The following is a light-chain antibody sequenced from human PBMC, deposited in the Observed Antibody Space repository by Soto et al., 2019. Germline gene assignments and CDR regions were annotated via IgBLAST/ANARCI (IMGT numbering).Light chain of an antibody. CDR1: QSISTW. J-gene: IGKJ1*01. CDR2: KAS. CDR3: QQSYSTPWT. V-gene: IGKV1-5*03. Sequence: DIQMTQSPSTLPASVGDRVTITCRASQSISTWLAWYQQKPGPAPKLLIYKASSLARGVPSRFRGRGSGPDFTLTISSLQPEDSATYYCQQSYSTPWTFGQGTKVDI.